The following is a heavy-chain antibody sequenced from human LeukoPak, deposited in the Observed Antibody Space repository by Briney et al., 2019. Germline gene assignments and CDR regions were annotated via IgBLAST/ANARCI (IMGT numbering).Heavy chain of an antibody. J-gene: IGHJ3*02. D-gene: IGHD3-22*01. V-gene: IGHV4-59*08. CDR3: ARQFATYYYDSSGYYYRDDAFDI. CDR2: IYYSGST. Sequence: PSETLSLTCTVSGGSISSCYWSWIRQPPGKGLEWIGYIYYSGSTNYNPSLKSRVTISVDTSKNQFSLKLSSVTAADTAVYYCARQFATYYYDSSGYYYRDDAFDIWGQGTMVTVSS. CDR1: GGSISSCY.